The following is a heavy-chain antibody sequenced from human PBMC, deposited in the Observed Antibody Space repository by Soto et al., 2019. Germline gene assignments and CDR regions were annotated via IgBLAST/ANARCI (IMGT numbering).Heavy chain of an antibody. CDR2: IYYSGST. CDR3: ARGGWELL. J-gene: IGHJ4*02. D-gene: IGHD1-26*01. Sequence: LSLTCTVFGGSVSSGSYYWSWIRQPPGKGLEWIGYIYYSGSTNYNPSLKSRVTISVDTSKNQFSLKLSSVTAADTAVYYCARGGWELLWGQGTLVTVSS. V-gene: IGHV4-61*01. CDR1: GGSVSSGSYY.